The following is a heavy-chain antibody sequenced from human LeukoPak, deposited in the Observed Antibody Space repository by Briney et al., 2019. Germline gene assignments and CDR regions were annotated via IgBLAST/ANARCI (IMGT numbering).Heavy chain of an antibody. CDR2: IYYSETT. CDR3: ARQVSDYYYYYIDV. CDR1: GGSISSGSYY. J-gene: IGHJ6*03. V-gene: IGHV4-30-2*03. Sequence: SQTLSLTCTVSGGSISSGSYYWSWIRQPAGKGLEWIGSIYYSETTYYNSSLKSRVTISLNTSKNQFSLRLSSVTAADTAVYYCARQVSDYYYYYIDVWGKGATVTVSS. D-gene: IGHD5/OR15-5a*01.